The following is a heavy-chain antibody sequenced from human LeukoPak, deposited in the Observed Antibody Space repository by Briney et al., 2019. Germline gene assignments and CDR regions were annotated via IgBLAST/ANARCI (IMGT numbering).Heavy chain of an antibody. V-gene: IGHV4-59*12. CDR3: AKVDYDSSGYFDY. CDR2: VYYSGST. D-gene: IGHD3-22*01. CDR1: GGSISTFY. J-gene: IGHJ4*02. Sequence: SETLSLTCTVSGGSISTFYWSWLRQPPGKQLEWIGYVYYSGSTNYNPSFKTRVTISVDTSKNQFSLKLSSVTPADTAVYYCAKVDYDSSGYFDYWGQGTLVTVSS.